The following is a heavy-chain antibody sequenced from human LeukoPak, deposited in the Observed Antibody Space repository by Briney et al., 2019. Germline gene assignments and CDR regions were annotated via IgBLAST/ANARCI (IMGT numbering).Heavy chain of an antibody. CDR1: GFTVSSNY. V-gene: IGHV3-53*01. CDR3: ARSLRIRGVPDYMDV. D-gene: IGHD3-10*01. J-gene: IGHJ6*03. CDR2: IHKNAIT. Sequence: PGGSLRLSCAASGFTVSSNYMTWVRQAPGKGVEWVSVIHKNAITYHADTVKGRFTISRDNSKNMLYLQMNSLRAEDTAVYYCARSLRIRGVPDYMDVWGKGTTVIISS.